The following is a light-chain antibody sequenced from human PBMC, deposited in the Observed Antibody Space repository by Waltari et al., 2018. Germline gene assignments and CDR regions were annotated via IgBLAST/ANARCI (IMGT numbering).Light chain of an antibody. CDR1: SSNIGSNT. V-gene: IGLV1-44*01. Sequence: QSVLTQPPSASGTPGQRVTISCSGSSSNIGSNTVNWYQQVPGTAPKFLIYSNNHRPSGVPDRFSGSKSGTSASLAISGLQSEDEADYYCAAWDDSLNARVFGGGTKLTVL. J-gene: IGLJ3*02. CDR2: SNN. CDR3: AAWDDSLNARV.